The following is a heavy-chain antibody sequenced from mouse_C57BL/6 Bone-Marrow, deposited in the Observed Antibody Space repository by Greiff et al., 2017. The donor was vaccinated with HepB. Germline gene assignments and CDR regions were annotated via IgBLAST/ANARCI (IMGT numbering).Heavy chain of an antibody. Sequence: VKQSCKASGYTFTSYWMHWVKQRPGRGLEWIGRIEPNSGGTKYNEKFKSKATLTVDKPSSTAYMQLSSLTSEDSAVYDCARSRGFAYWGQGTLVTVSA. V-gene: IGHV1-72*01. CDR3: ARSRGFAY. CDR1: GYTFTSYW. CDR2: IEPNSGGT. J-gene: IGHJ3*01. D-gene: IGHD1-1*01.